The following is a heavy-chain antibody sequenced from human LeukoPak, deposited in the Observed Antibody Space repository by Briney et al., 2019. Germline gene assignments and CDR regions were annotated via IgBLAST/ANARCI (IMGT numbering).Heavy chain of an antibody. V-gene: IGHV4-59*01. CDR2: IYNSGST. J-gene: IGHJ4*02. D-gene: IGHD3-22*01. Sequence: SETLSLICTVSGGSISSYYWNWIRQPPGKGLEWIGYIYNSGSTNYNPSLKSRVTISVDTSKNQFSLKLSSVTAADTAVYYCARDYNARDSSGYPLEYWGQGTLVTVSS. CDR3: ARDYNARDSSGYPLEY. CDR1: GGSISSYY.